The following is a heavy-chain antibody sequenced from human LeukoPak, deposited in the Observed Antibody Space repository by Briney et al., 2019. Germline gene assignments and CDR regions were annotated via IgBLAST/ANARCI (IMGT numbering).Heavy chain of an antibody. CDR3: ARRGSGWYFDY. CDR2: IYHSGST. Sequence: SETLSLTCTVSGGSISSSSYYWGWIRQPPGKGLEWIGSIYHSGSTNYNPSLKSRVTISVDTSKNQFSLKLSSVTAADTAVYYCARRGSGWYFDYWGQGTLVTVSS. CDR1: GGSISSSSYY. J-gene: IGHJ4*02. V-gene: IGHV4-39*07. D-gene: IGHD6-19*01.